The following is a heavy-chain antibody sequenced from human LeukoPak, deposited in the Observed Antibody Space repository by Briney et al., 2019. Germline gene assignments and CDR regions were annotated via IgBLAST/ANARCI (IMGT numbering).Heavy chain of an antibody. CDR2: IRSDGSNK. CDR1: GFTFSNYV. D-gene: IGHD2-8*01. CDR3: ARIRYCTNGVCYREYYFDY. Sequence: GGSLRLSCAASGFTFSNYVMHWVRQAPGKGLDWVAFIRSDGSNKYYADSVKGRFTISRDNSKNTLYLQMNSLRAEDTALYYCARIRYCTNGVCYREYYFDYWGQGTLVTVSS. V-gene: IGHV3-30*02. J-gene: IGHJ4*02.